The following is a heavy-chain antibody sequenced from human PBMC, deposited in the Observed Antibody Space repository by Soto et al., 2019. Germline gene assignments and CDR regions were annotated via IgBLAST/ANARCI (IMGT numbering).Heavy chain of an antibody. CDR3: ARADPDASVGY. J-gene: IGHJ4*02. CDR2: ISYSGST. V-gene: IGHV4-59*01. Sequence: XETLSLTCTVAGCSMSSYYWTWLRQSPGRGLEWIGYISYSGSTYYNPSLKSRVTISADTSKNQFSLRMNSMIAADTAVYYCARADPDASVGYWGQGTLVTVSS. CDR1: GCSMSSYY. D-gene: IGHD2-15*01.